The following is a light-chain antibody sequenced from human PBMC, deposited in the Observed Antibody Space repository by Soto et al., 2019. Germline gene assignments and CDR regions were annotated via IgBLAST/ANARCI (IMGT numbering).Light chain of an antibody. CDR3: QQYGYSPIT. Sequence: EILMTQSPATLSVSPWERATLSCRASQSVSSNLAWYQQKPGQAPRLLIYAASSRATGSPDRFSGGGSGTDFTLTISRLEPEDFAVYYCQQYGYSPITFGQGTRLEIK. CDR2: AAS. V-gene: IGKV3-20*01. J-gene: IGKJ5*01. CDR1: QSVSSN.